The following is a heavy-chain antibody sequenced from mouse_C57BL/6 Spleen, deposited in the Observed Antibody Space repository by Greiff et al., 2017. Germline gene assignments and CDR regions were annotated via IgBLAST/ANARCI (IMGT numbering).Heavy chain of an antibody. D-gene: IGHD4-1*01. V-gene: IGHV5-6*01. CDR2: ISSGGSYT. CDR3: ARQGNWDLYYFDY. J-gene: IGHJ2*01. Sequence: EVKLVESGGDLVKPGGSLKLSCAASGFTFSSYGMSWVRQTPDKRLEWVATISSGGSYTYYPDSVKGRFTISRDNAKNTLYLQMSSLKSEDTAMYYCARQGNWDLYYFDYWGQGTTLTVSS. CDR1: GFTFSSYG.